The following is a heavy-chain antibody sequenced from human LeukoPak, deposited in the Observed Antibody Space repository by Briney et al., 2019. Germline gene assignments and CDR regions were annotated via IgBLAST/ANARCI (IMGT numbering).Heavy chain of an antibody. D-gene: IGHD6-19*01. CDR2: ISGSGGST. V-gene: IGHV3-23*01. CDR3: ARGHSGWYDY. Sequence: GRSLRLSCAASGFTFSNYGIHWVRQAPGKGLEWVSAISGSGGSTYYADSVKGRFTISRDNAKNTLYLQMNSLRAEDTAVYYCARGHSGWYDYWGQGTLVTVSS. CDR1: GFTFSNYG. J-gene: IGHJ4*02.